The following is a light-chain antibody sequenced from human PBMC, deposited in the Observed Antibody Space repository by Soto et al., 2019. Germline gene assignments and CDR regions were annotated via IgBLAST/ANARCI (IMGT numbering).Light chain of an antibody. J-gene: IGKJ1*01. CDR2: GAS. Sequence: IVLTQSPGTLSLSPGERATLSCRASQRVSSSYLAWYQQKPGQAPRLRIYGASSRATAIPDRFSGSGSGTDFTLTISRLEPEDFAVYYCQQYGSSPRTFGQGTKVETK. CDR3: QQYGSSPRT. CDR1: QRVSSSY. V-gene: IGKV3-20*01.